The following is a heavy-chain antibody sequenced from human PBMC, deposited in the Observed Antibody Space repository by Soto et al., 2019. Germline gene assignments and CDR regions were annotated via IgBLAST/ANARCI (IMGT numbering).Heavy chain of an antibody. CDR2: IYYSGST. Sequence: SETLSLTCTVSGGSISGSSYFWGWVRQPPGKGQEWIGSIYYSGSTYYNPSLKSRVTISVDTSKNQFSLKLSSVTAADTAVYYCARLVLLSGQQLVRRANWFDPWGQGTLVTVSS. D-gene: IGHD6-13*01. V-gene: IGHV4-39*01. CDR3: ARLVLLSGQQLVRRANWFDP. CDR1: GGSISGSSYF. J-gene: IGHJ5*02.